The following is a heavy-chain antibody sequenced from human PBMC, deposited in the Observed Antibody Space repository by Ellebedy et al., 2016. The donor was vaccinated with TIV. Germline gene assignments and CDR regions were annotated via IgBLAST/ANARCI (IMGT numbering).Heavy chain of an antibody. CDR2: INPNSGGT. CDR1: GYTFTAYY. V-gene: IGHV1-2*02. CDR3: ARERDASMASYYYYGMDV. J-gene: IGHJ6*02. D-gene: IGHD5-18*01. Sequence: AASVKVSCKASGYTFTAYYMHWVRQAPGQGLEWMGWINPNSGGTNLPQKFQGRVPMTRDRSISTAYMELSRLRSDDTAVYYCARERDASMASYYYYGMDVWGQGTTVTVSS.